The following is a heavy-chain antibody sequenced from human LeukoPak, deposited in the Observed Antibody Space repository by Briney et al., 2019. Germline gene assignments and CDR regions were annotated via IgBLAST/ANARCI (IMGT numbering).Heavy chain of an antibody. CDR3: ARGLKRYYDFWSGNKYYYGMDV. CDR1: GGSISSSSYY. D-gene: IGHD3-3*01. CDR2: IYYSGST. J-gene: IGHJ6*02. V-gene: IGHV4-39*01. Sequence: PSETLSLTCTVSGGSISSSSYYWGWLRQPPGKGLEWIGSIYYSGSTYYNPSLESRVTISVDTSKNQFSLKLSSVTAADTAVYYCARGLKRYYDFWSGNKYYYGMDVWGQGTTVTVSS.